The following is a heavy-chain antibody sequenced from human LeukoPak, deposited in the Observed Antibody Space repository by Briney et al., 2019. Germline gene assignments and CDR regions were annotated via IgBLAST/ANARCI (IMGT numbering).Heavy chain of an antibody. D-gene: IGHD5-18*01. CDR1: GYTFTGYY. Sequence: GASVKVSCKASGYTFTGYYMHWVRQAPGQGLEWMGRINPNNGGTNYAQKFQGRVTMTRNTSITTAYMELSSLTSDDTAVYYCARRHLGYNYGPHWFDPWGQGTLVTVSS. CDR2: INPNNGGT. V-gene: IGHV1-2*06. CDR3: ARRHLGYNYGPHWFDP. J-gene: IGHJ5*02.